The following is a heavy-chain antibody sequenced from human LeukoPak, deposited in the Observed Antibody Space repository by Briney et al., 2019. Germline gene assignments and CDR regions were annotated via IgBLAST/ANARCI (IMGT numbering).Heavy chain of an antibody. CDR3: AREKSRDGYNTFDY. J-gene: IGHJ4*02. V-gene: IGHV4-31*03. Sequence: PSQTLSLTCTVSGGSISSGGYYWNWIRQHPGKGLEWIGYIYYSGSTNYNPSLKSRVTISVDTSKNQFSLKLSSVTAADTAVYYCAREKSRDGYNTFDYWGQGTLVTVSS. D-gene: IGHD5-24*01. CDR2: IYYSGST. CDR1: GGSISSGGYY.